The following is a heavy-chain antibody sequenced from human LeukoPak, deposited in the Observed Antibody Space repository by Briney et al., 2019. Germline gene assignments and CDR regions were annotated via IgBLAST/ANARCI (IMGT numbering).Heavy chain of an antibody. D-gene: IGHD3-3*01. CDR1: GYTFTGYY. V-gene: IGHV1-2*02. Sequence: ASVKVSCKASGYTFTGYYIHWVRQAPGQGLEWMGWLNPNSGDTNYAQKFQGRVTMTRDTSITTAYMELTRLRSDDTAVYYCVRGGALYYDFWDWGQGTLVTVSS. CDR3: VRGGALYYDFWD. J-gene: IGHJ4*02. CDR2: LNPNSGDT.